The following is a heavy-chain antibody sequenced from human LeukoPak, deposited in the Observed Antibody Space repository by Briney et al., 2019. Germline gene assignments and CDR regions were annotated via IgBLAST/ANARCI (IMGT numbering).Heavy chain of an antibody. J-gene: IGHJ3*02. Sequence: PGGSLRLSCVVSGFTFSSYNFNWVRQAPGKGLEWVSYISSSGSTIYYADSVKGRFTISRDNSKNTLYLQMNSLRAEDTAVYYCARGGSYLSAFDIWGQGTMVTVSS. CDR2: ISSSGSTI. D-gene: IGHD1-26*01. V-gene: IGHV3-48*01. CDR1: GFTFSSYN. CDR3: ARGGSYLSAFDI.